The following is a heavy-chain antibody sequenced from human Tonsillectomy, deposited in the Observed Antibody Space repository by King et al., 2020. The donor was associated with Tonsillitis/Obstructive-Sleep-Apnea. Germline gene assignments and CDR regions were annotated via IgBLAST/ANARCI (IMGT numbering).Heavy chain of an antibody. J-gene: IGHJ4*02. Sequence: QLQESGPGLVKPSETLSLTCTVSGGSISSYYWSWIRQPPGKGLEWIGNIYYSGSTNYNPSLKSRVTISVDTSKNQFSLKLSSVTAADTAAYYCARVHCSSTSCYAGEYYFDYCGQGTLVTVSS. CDR2: IYYSGST. V-gene: IGHV4-59*01. D-gene: IGHD2-2*01. CDR3: ARVHCSSTSCYAGEYYFDY. CDR1: GGSISSYY.